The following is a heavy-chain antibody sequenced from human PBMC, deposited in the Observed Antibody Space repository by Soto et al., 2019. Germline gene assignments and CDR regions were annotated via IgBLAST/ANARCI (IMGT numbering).Heavy chain of an antibody. V-gene: IGHV4-4*02. CDR3: ARDRIAAAGTPY. CDR1: GGSISSSNW. J-gene: IGHJ4*02. D-gene: IGHD6-13*01. CDR2: IYHSGST. Sequence: VSGGSISSSNWWSWVRQPPGKGLEWIGEIYHSGSTNYNPSLKSRVTISVDKSKNQFSLKLSSVTAADTAVYYCARDRIAAAGTPYWGQGTLVTVSS.